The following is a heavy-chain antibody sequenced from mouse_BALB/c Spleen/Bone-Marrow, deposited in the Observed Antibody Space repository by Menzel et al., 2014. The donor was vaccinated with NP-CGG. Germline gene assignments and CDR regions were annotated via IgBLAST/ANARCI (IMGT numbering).Heavy chain of an antibody. J-gene: IGHJ1*01. CDR2: IWTGGGT. CDR1: GFSLTSYD. CDR3: VRVRYFDV. V-gene: IGHV2-9-2*01. Sequence: QVQLKESGPGLVAPSQSLSITCTVSGFSLTSYDISWIRQPPGKGLEWLGVIWTGGGTNYNSALMSRLSISKDNSKSQVFLKMNRLQTEDTAIYYCVRVRYFDVWGAGTTVTVSS.